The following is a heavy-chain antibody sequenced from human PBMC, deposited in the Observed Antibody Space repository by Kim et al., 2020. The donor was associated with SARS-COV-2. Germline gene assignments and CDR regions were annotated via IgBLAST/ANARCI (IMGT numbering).Heavy chain of an antibody. Sequence: VNGRLTISRDNSKNTLYLQMNSRRAEDTAVYYCARDAGTMVRGVNEYFQHWGQGTLVTVSS. J-gene: IGHJ1*01. V-gene: IGHV3-30*07. D-gene: IGHD3-10*01. CDR3: ARDAGTMVRGVNEYFQH.